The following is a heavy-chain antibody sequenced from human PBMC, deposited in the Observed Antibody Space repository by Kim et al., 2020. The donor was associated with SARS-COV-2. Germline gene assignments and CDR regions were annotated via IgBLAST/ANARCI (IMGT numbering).Heavy chain of an antibody. V-gene: IGHV7-4-1*02. D-gene: IGHD3-10*01. J-gene: IGHJ6*02. CDR1: GYTFTSYA. Sequence: ASVKVSCKTSGYTFTSYAMNWVRRAPGQGLEWMGWINTNTGNPTYAQGFTGRFVFSLDTSVSTAYLQISSLKAEDTAVYYCARDSAEWGSGSRGVGMDVWGQGTTVTVSS. CDR3: ARDSAEWGSGSRGVGMDV. CDR2: INTNTGNP.